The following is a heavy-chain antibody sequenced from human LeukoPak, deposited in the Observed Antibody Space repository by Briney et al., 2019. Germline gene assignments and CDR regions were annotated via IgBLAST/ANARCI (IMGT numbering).Heavy chain of an antibody. CDR3: AKQGKGYPLDAFDI. V-gene: IGHV3-9*01. CDR2: ISWNSGSI. CDR1: GFTFDDYA. J-gene: IGHJ3*02. D-gene: IGHD5-18*01. Sequence: GGSLRLSCAASGFTFDDYAMHWVRQAPGKGLEWASGISWNSGSIGYADSVKGRFTISRDNAKNSLYLQMNSLRAEDTALYYCAKQGKGYPLDAFDIWGQGTMVTVSS.